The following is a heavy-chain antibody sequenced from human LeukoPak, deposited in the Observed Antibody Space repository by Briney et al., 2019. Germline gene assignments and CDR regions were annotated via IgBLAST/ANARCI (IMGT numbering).Heavy chain of an antibody. D-gene: IGHD2-15*01. Sequence: GGSLRLSCAASGSTFSSYSMNWVRQAPGKGLEWVSSISSSSSYIYYADSVKGRFTISRDNAKNSLYLQMNSLKTEDTAVYYCTPAGYCSGGSCYWADFEYWGQGTLVTVSS. V-gene: IGHV3-21*03. CDR1: GSTFSSYS. CDR3: TPAGYCSGGSCYWADFEY. CDR2: ISSSSSYI. J-gene: IGHJ4*02.